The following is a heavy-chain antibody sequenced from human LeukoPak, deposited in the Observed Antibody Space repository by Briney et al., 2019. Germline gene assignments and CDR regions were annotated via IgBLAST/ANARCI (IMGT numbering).Heavy chain of an antibody. J-gene: IGHJ3*02. V-gene: IGHV3-23*01. Sequence: QPGGSLRLSCVASGFTFSSYAMSWVRQAPGKGLEWVSAISGSGGSTYYADSVKGRFTISRDNSKNTLYLQMNSLRAEDTAVYYCAKVVDTAMVFGLGAFDIWGQGTMVTVSS. CDR3: AKVVDTAMVFGLGAFDI. CDR2: ISGSGGST. D-gene: IGHD5-18*01. CDR1: GFTFSSYA.